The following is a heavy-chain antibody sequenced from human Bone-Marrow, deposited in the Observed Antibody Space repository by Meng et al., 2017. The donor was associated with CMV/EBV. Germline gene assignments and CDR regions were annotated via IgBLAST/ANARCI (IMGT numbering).Heavy chain of an antibody. CDR1: GFTVSSNY. CDR3: ARGLYDFGGGRFDP. D-gene: IGHD3-3*01. CDR2: IYSGGST. J-gene: IGHJ5*02. V-gene: IGHV3-53*01. Sequence: GESLKISCAASGFTVSSNYMSRVRQAPGKGLEWVSVIYSGGSTYYADSVKGRFTISRDNSKNTLYLQMNSLRAEDTAVYYCARGLYDFGGGRFDPWGQGTLVTVSS.